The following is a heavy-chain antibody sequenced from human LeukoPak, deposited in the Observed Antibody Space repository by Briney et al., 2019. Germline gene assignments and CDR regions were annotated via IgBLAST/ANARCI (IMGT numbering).Heavy chain of an antibody. CDR3: ARRLGRYRSSTSCYSGYFDY. Sequence: SETLSLTCTVSGGSISSSSYYWGWIRQPPGKGLEWIGSIYYSGSTYYNPSLKSRVTISVDTSKNQFSLKLNSVTAADTAVYYCARRLGRYRSSTSCYSGYFDYWGQGTLVIVSS. CDR1: GGSISSSSYY. CDR2: IYYSGST. D-gene: IGHD2-2*01. V-gene: IGHV4-39*01. J-gene: IGHJ4*02.